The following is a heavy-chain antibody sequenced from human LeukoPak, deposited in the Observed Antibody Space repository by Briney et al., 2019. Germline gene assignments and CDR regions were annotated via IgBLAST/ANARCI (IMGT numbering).Heavy chain of an antibody. CDR3: ARAIGLRQQLPVDY. Sequence: PSQTPSLTCTVSGGSISSGGYYWSWIRQHPGKGLEWIGYIYYSGSTYYNPSLKSRVTISVDTSKNQFSLKLSSVTAADTAVYYCARAIGLRQQLPVDYWGQGTLVTVSS. D-gene: IGHD6-13*01. V-gene: IGHV4-31*03. CDR2: IYYSGST. J-gene: IGHJ4*02. CDR1: GGSISSGGYY.